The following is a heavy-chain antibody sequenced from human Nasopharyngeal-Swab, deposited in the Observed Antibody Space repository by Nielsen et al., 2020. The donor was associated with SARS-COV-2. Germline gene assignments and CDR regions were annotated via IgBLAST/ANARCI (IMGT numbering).Heavy chain of an antibody. D-gene: IGHD4-17*01. J-gene: IGHJ4*02. CDR3: AREPAYGDYFDY. V-gene: IGHV4-59*01. Sequence: SETLSLTCTVSGGSISSYYWSWIRQLPGKGLEWIGYIYYSGSTNYNPSLKSRVTISVDTSKNQFSLKLSSVTAADTAVYYCAREPAYGDYFDYWGQGTLVTVSS. CDR1: GGSISSYY. CDR2: IYYSGST.